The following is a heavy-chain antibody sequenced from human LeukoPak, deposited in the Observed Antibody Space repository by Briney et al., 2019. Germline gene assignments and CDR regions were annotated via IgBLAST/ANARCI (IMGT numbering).Heavy chain of an antibody. D-gene: IGHD3-10*01. CDR2: IFYSGST. Sequence: SGTLSLTCTVSGGSLSTSNYYWGWLRQPPGKGVEGLGNIFYSGSTYYSPSLKSRVTISLKTSRNQFSLKLNSLTAADTAVYYCAKSNAYGLVDIWGQGTMVTVSS. V-gene: IGHV4-39*07. CDR3: AKSNAYGLVDI. CDR1: GGSLSTSNYY. J-gene: IGHJ3*02.